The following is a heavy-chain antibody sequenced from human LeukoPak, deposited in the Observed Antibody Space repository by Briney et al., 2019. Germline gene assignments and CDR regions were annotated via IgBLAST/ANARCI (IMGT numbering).Heavy chain of an antibody. CDR2: MNPNSGNT. D-gene: IGHD5-12*01. CDR1: GYTFTSYD. V-gene: IGHV1-8*01. Sequence: GASVKVSCKASGYTFTSYDINWVRQATGQGLEWMGWMNPNSGNTGYAQKFQGRVAMTRNTSISTAYMELSSLRSEDTAVYYCARDQGGYSGYETDYWGQGTLVTVSS. J-gene: IGHJ4*02. CDR3: ARDQGGYSGYETDY.